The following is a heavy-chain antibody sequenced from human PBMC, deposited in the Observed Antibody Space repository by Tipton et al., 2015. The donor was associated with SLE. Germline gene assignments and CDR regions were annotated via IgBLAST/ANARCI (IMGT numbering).Heavy chain of an antibody. Sequence: SLRLSCAASGFTFSSYAMHWVRQAPGRGLEYVSAISTNDGSTYYANPVKGRFTISRDNSRNTVYLQMGSLRAEDTALYYCARRDFTNCYDYWGQGTVVTVSS. J-gene: IGHJ4*02. V-gene: IGHV3-64*01. CDR3: ARRDFTNCYDY. CDR2: ISTNDGST. D-gene: IGHD3-3*01. CDR1: GFTFSSYA.